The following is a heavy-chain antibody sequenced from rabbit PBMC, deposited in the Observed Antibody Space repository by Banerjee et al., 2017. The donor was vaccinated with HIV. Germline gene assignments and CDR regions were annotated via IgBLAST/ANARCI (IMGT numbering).Heavy chain of an antibody. Sequence: VQPEGSLTLTCTASGFSFSSSYWICWVRQAPGKGLEWIACIYTDSSGSTYYATWAKGRFTISKASSTTVTLQMTSLTAADTATYFCARDLAGVIGWNFNLWGPGTLVTVS. CDR2: IYTDSSGST. CDR3: ARDLAGVIGWNFNL. D-gene: IGHD4-1*01. V-gene: IGHV1S45*01. CDR1: GFSFSSSYW. J-gene: IGHJ4*01.